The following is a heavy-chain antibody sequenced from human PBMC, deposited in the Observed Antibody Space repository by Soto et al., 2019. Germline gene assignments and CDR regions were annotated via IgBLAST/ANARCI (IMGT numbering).Heavy chain of an antibody. Sequence: QVLLVQSGADVKKPGASVKVSCKTSGYTFTEFDINWVRQAPGQGLEWMGWMNTNTGNTGYAQKFQGRVTMTRDTAISTPYMELRRLRSEDTPVYYCATVVRFFGGHAGYWGQGTLVTVSS. D-gene: IGHD3-3*01. CDR1: GYTFTEFD. V-gene: IGHV1-8*01. J-gene: IGHJ4*02. CDR3: ATVVRFFGGHAGY. CDR2: MNTNTGNT.